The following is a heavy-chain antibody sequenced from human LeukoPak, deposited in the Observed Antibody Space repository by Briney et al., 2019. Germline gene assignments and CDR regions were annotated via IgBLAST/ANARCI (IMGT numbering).Heavy chain of an antibody. CDR1: GCTFTSYG. D-gene: IGHD1-26*01. J-gene: IGHJ3*02. CDR2: ISAYNGNT. V-gene: IGHV1-18*01. Sequence: PEASVKVSCTASGCTFTSYGISWVRQAPGQGLEWMGWISAYNGNTNYAQKLQGRVTMTTDTSTSTAYMELRSLRSDDTAVYYCAREMPKLGDAFDIWGQGTMVTVSS. CDR3: AREMPKLGDAFDI.